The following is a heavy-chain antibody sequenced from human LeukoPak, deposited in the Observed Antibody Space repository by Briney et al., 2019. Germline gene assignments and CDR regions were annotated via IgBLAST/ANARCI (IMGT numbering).Heavy chain of an antibody. CDR3: ARAEYCYGSESFELGTY. CDR2: ISYDGSNK. CDR1: GFTFSSYG. Sequence: GGSLRLSCAASGFTFSSYGMHWVRQAPGKGLEWVAVISYDGSNKYYADSVKGRFTISRDNSKNTLYLQMNSLRAEDTAVYYCARAEYCYGSESFELGTYWGQGTLVTVSS. D-gene: IGHD3-10*01. J-gene: IGHJ4*02. V-gene: IGHV3-30*03.